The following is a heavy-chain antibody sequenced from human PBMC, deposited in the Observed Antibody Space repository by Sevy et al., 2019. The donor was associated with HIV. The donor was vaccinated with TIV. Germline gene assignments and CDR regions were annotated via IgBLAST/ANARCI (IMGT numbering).Heavy chain of an antibody. D-gene: IGHD3-10*01. CDR1: GFSFSSVG. CDR3: ARVPSTGRYGMDV. CDR2: ISYDGSNK. V-gene: IGHV3-30*04. J-gene: IGHJ6*02. Sequence: GGSLRLSCVASGFSFSSVGMHWVRQTPDKGLEWVALISYDGSNKHYADSVEGRFTISRDDSKHTLYLQMNSLRAGDTAVYYCARVPSTGRYGMDVWGQGTTVTVSS.